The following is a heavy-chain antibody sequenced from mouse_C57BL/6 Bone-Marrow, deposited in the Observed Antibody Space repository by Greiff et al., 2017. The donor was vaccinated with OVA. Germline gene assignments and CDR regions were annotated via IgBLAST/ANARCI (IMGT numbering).Heavy chain of an antibody. V-gene: IGHV5-12*01. D-gene: IGHD1-1*01. CDR2: ISNGGGST. J-gene: IGHJ4*01. CDR3: ARRAYYYGRENDYAMDY. CDR1: GFTFSDYY. Sequence: EVHLVESGGGLVQPGGSLKLSCAASGFTFSDYYMYWVRQTPEKRLEWVAYISNGGGSTYYPDTVKGRFTISRDKAKNTLYLQMSRLKSEDTAMYYCARRAYYYGRENDYAMDYWGQGTSVTVSS.